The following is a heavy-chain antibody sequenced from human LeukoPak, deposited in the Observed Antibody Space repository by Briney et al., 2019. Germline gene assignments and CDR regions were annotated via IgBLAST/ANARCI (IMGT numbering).Heavy chain of an antibody. V-gene: IGHV1-24*01. CDR3: ATEGLRWLQFVY. J-gene: IGHJ4*02. D-gene: IGHD5-24*01. Sequence: ASVKVSCKVSGYTLTELSMHWVRQAPGKGLEWMGGFDPEDGETIYAQKFQGRVTMTEDTSTDTAYMEVSSLRSEDTAVYYCATEGLRWLQFVYWGQGPWSPSPQ. CDR2: FDPEDGET. CDR1: GYTLTELS.